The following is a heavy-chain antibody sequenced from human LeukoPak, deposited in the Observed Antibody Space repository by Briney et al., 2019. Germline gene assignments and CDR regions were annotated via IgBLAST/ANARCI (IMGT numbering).Heavy chain of an antibody. CDR3: AKEGCTGTNCYINC. D-gene: IGHD2-2*02. J-gene: IGHJ4*02. Sequence: GGSMRLSCAASGFTFRDYAMSWVRQTPGKGLEWVSVIGGSGGSTYYADSVKGRFTISRDDSKNTLYLQMNSLRAEDTAVYHCAKEGCTGTNCYINCWGQGTLVTVSS. CDR2: IGGSGGST. V-gene: IGHV3-23*01. CDR1: GFTFRDYA.